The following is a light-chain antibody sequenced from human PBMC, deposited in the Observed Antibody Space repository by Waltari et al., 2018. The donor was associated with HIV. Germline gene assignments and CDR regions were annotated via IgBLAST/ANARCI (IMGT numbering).Light chain of an antibody. CDR1: SSNIGSNY. J-gene: IGLJ2*01. CDR3: AAWGNSLSLL. CDR2: RNN. Sequence: QSVLTQPPSASGTPGQRVTISCSGSSSNIGSNYVYWYQQLPGTAPKLLLYRNNRRPSGLPDRFSGSKSGTSASLAISGLRSEDEADYYCAAWGNSLSLLFGGGTKLTVL. V-gene: IGLV1-47*01.